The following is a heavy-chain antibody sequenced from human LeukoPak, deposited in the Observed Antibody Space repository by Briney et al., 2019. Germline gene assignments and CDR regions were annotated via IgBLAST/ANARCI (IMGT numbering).Heavy chain of an antibody. CDR2: IGTAGDT. Sequence: GGSLRLSCAASGFTFSSYDMHWVRQATGKGLEWVSAIGTAGDTYYPGSVKGRFTISRENAKNSLYLQMNSLRAGDTAVYYCARGAWTRNFDHWGQGTLVTVSS. CDR1: GFTFSSYD. D-gene: IGHD3/OR15-3a*01. J-gene: IGHJ4*02. CDR3: ARGAWTRNFDH. V-gene: IGHV3-13*01.